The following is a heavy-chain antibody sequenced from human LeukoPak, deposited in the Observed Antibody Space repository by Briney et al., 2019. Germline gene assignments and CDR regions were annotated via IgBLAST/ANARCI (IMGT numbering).Heavy chain of an antibody. Sequence: SETLSLTCAVYGGSFSGYYWSWIRQSPGKGLEWIGEINHSGSTNYSPSLKSRVTISVDTSKNQFSLKLGSVTAADTAVYYCASDSSGYSHDYWGQGTLVTVSS. CDR3: ASDSSGYSHDY. CDR1: GGSFSGYY. CDR2: INHSGST. D-gene: IGHD3-22*01. J-gene: IGHJ4*02. V-gene: IGHV4-34*01.